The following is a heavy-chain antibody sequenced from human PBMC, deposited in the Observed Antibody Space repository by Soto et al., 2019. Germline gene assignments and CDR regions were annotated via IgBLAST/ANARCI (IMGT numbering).Heavy chain of an antibody. CDR1: GYTFTTYA. J-gene: IGHJ3*02. V-gene: IGHV1-3*01. Sequence: ASVKVSCKASGYTFTTYAMHWVRQAPGQRLEWMGWINAGNGNTKYSQKFQGRVTITRDTSASTAYMEVSSLRSEDTALYYCARKSGTYFAFDIWGQGTMVTV. CDR2: INAGNGNT. CDR3: ARKSGTYFAFDI. D-gene: IGHD1-26*01.